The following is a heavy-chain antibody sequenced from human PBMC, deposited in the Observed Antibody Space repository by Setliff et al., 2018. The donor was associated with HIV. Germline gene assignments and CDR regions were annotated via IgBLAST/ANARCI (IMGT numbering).Heavy chain of an antibody. J-gene: IGHJ4*02. CDR1: GGTLSSHA. V-gene: IGHV1-69*13. CDR2: IIPMFGTT. Sequence: SVKVSCQASGGTLSSHAVHWVRQAPGQGLEWVGAIIPMFGTTNYALKFRGRVTITADESTSLAFMEMSSLSPEDTAIYYCARGSLLAAGTFYYLDHWGLGTLVTVSS. D-gene: IGHD4-17*01. CDR3: ARGSLLAAGTFYYLDH.